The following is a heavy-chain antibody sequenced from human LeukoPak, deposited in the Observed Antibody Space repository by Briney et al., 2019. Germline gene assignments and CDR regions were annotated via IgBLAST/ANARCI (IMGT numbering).Heavy chain of an antibody. CDR1: GYSFTNYD. V-gene: IGHV1-8*02. Sequence: ASVKVSCKASGYSFTNYDINWARQAAGQGLEWMGWVNPNNGDAGFSQKFQGRVTLTSNTSLTTAYMELTSLTSEDTAVYYCARGLGTYWGKDFLNWFDPWGQGTLVTVSS. J-gene: IGHJ5*02. D-gene: IGHD7-27*01. CDR2: VNPNNGDA. CDR3: ARGLGTYWGKDFLNWFDP.